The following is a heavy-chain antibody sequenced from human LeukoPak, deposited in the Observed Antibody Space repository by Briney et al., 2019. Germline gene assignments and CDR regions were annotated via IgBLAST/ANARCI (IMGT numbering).Heavy chain of an antibody. CDR2: IYYSGST. CDR3: ASSSSSWYGWFDP. V-gene: IGHV4-39*07. Sequence: SETLSLTCTVSGGSISSGDDYWSWIRQSPGKGLEWIGSIYYSGSTYYNPSLKSRVTISVDTSKNQFSLKLSSVTAADTAVYYCASSSSSWYGWFDPWGQGTLVTVSS. CDR1: GGSISSGDDY. J-gene: IGHJ5*02. D-gene: IGHD6-13*01.